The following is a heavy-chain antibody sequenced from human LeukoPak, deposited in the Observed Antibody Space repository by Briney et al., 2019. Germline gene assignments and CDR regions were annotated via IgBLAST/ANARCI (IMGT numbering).Heavy chain of an antibody. Sequence: GGSLRLSCAASGFTFSSYSMNWVRQAPGKGLEWVSSISSSSSYIYYADSVKGRFTISRDNAKNSLYLQMNSLRAEDTAVYYCARDFYGDFSNFDYWGQGTLVTVSS. CDR1: GFTFSSYS. J-gene: IGHJ4*02. D-gene: IGHD4-17*01. V-gene: IGHV3-21*01. CDR2: ISSSSSYI. CDR3: ARDFYGDFSNFDY.